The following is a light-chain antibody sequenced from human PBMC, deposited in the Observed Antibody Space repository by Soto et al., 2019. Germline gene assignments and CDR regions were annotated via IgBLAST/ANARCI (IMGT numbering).Light chain of an antibody. CDR1: QSVSSY. V-gene: IGKV3-11*01. J-gene: IGKJ2*01. Sequence: EIVLTQSPATLSLSPGERATLSCRASQSVSSYLAWYQQKPGQAPRLLIYDASNRATGIPARFSGSGSGTDFTLAISSLEPEDFEVYYCQQRSNWLYTFGQGTKVDIX. CDR3: QQRSNWLYT. CDR2: DAS.